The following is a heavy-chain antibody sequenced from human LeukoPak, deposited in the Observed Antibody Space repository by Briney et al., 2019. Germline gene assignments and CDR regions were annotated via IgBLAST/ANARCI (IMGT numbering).Heavy chain of an antibody. CDR3: ARVHATGYFSLDLGY. CDR1: GYTFTGYF. Sequence: ASVKVSCKASGYTFTGYFMHWVRQAPRQGLDWMGRINPNTGGTKYAQKFQGRVTMTRDTSIGTAYMELSTVTSDDTAVYFCARVHATGYFSLDLGYWGQGTLVTVSS. D-gene: IGHD3-9*01. CDR2: INPNTGGT. J-gene: IGHJ4*02. V-gene: IGHV1-2*06.